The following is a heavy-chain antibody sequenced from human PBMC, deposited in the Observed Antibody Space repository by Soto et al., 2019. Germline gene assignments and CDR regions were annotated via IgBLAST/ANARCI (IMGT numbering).Heavy chain of an antibody. CDR2: INPSGGST. V-gene: IGHV1-46*01. Sequence: ASVKVSCKASGYTFTSYYMHWVRQAPGQGLEWMGIINPSGGSTSYAQKFQGRVTMTRDTSTSTVYMELSSLRSEDTAVYYCARPRMAAAGTLLDYYYYYGMDVWGQGTTVTVSS. D-gene: IGHD6-13*01. J-gene: IGHJ6*02. CDR3: ARPRMAAAGTLLDYYYYYGMDV. CDR1: GYTFTSYY.